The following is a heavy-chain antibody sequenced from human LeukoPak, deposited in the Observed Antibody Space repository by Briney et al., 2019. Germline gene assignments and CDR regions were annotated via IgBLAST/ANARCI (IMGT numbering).Heavy chain of an antibody. V-gene: IGHV3-30*02. J-gene: IGHJ5*02. CDR1: GFTFSSYG. D-gene: IGHD6-19*01. CDR3: AKGYSSGWYSLDP. CDR2: IRYDGSNK. Sequence: PGGSLRLSCAASGFTFSSYGMHWVRQAPGKGLEWVAFIRYDGSNKYYADSVKGRFTISRDNSKNTLYLQMNSLRAEDTAVYYCAKGYSSGWYSLDPWGQGTLVTVSS.